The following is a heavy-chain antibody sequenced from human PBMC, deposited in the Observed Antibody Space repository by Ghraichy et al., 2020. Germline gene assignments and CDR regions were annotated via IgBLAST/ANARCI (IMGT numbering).Heavy chain of an antibody. CDR3: ARGGGSGSYYNPLDY. V-gene: IGHV3-21*01. CDR2: ISSSSSYI. D-gene: IGHD3-10*01. CDR1: GFTFSSYS. J-gene: IGHJ4*02. Sequence: GESLNISCAASGFTFSSYSMNWVRQAPGKGLEWVSSISSSSSYIYYADSVKGRFTISRDNAKNSLYLQMNSLRAEDTAVYYCARGGGSGSYYNPLDYWGQGTLVSVSS.